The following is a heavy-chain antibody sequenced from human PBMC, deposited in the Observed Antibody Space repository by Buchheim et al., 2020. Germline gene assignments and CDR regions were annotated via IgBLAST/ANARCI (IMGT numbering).Heavy chain of an antibody. CDR1: GFTFSSYW. CDR2: IKQDGSAE. Sequence: EVQLVESGGGLVQPGGSLRLSCAASGFTFSSYWMSWVRQAPGKGLEWVANIKQDGSAEYYVDSVKGRFTISRDNAKTSLYLQMNSLRAEDTAVYYCARDQPGTYYDFWSGYLFYYYYYGMDVWGQGTT. CDR3: ARDQPGTYYDFWSGYLFYYYYYGMDV. D-gene: IGHD3-3*01. J-gene: IGHJ6*02. V-gene: IGHV3-7*01.